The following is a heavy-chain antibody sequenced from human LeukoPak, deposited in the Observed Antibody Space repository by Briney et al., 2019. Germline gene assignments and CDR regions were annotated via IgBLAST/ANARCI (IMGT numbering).Heavy chain of an antibody. J-gene: IGHJ5*02. D-gene: IGHD3-10*01. CDR2: IIPTFGTP. CDR3: ARDPAALDYYGSGSYRGWFDP. CDR1: GGTFSTYG. V-gene: IGHV1-69*05. Sequence: ASVKVSCKASGGTFSTYGISWVRQAPGQGLEWVGRIIPTFGTPNYAQKFQGRLTITTDESTSTAYMELSSLRFEDTAVYYCARDPAALDYYGSGSYRGWFDPWGQGTLVTVFS.